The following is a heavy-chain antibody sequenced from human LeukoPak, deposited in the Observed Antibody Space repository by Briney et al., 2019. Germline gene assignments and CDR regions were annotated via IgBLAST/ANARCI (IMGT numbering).Heavy chain of an antibody. CDR3: ARGRDGNNYYYFDY. V-gene: IGHV3-30*04. CDR2: ISYDEKNK. D-gene: IGHD5-24*01. Sequence: HPGGSLRLSCAASGFIFRSYAIHWVRQAPGKGLEWVAVISYDEKNKYYADSVKGRFTISRDNSKNTLYLQMNSLRDEDTAVYYCARGRDGNNYYYFDYWGQGTLVTVSS. CDR1: GFIFRSYA. J-gene: IGHJ4*02.